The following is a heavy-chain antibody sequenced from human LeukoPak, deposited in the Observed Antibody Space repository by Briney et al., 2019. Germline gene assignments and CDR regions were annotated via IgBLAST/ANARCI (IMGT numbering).Heavy chain of an antibody. CDR1: GFTFSSYA. J-gene: IGHJ4*02. D-gene: IGHD4-17*01. V-gene: IGHV3-30-3*01. CDR2: ISYDGSNK. Sequence: GGSLRLSCAASGFTFSSYAMPWVRQAPGKGLEWVAVISYDGSNKYYADSVKGRFTISRDNSKNTLYLQMNSLRAEDTAVYYCARDEDYGDYPSPPIDYWGQGTLVTVSS. CDR3: ARDEDYGDYPSPPIDY.